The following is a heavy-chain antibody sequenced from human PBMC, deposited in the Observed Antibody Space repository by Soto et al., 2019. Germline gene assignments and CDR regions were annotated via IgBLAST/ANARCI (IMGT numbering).Heavy chain of an antibody. CDR3: ARAGDFWPDCFDA. V-gene: IGHV1-2*04. J-gene: IGHJ5*02. D-gene: IGHD3-3*01. CDR1: GYNVTGYY. Sequence: QVQLVQSGAEVKKPGASVKVSCKAAGYNVTGYYMHWVRQAPGQGLEWMGWIDPSSGGTNYAQKFQGWVTMTRDTSISTAYMELSRRRSDDTAVYYCARAGDFWPDCFDAWGQGTLVTVSS. CDR2: IDPSSGGT.